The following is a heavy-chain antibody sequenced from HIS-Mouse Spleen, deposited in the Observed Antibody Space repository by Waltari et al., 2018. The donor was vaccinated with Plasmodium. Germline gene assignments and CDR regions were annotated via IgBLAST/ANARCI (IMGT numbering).Heavy chain of an antibody. D-gene: IGHD6-13*01. CDR2: IISSSSYR. Sequence: EVQLVESGGGLVKPGGSLRLSCAASGSTFSSYSMNWVRQAQGKGLEWVSSIISSSSYRYYADSVKCRCTISRDNAKNSLYLQMNSLRAEDTAVYYCARDRSAAALLGYWGQGTLVTVSS. V-gene: IGHV3-21*01. J-gene: IGHJ4*02. CDR1: GSTFSSYS. CDR3: ARDRSAAALLGY.